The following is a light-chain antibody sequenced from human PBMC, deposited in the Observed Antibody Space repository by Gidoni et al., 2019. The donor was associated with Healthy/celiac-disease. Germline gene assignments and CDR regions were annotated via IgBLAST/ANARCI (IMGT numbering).Light chain of an antibody. CDR2: GAS. CDR1: QSVSSSY. J-gene: IGKJ1*01. Sequence: EIVLTQSPGTLSLSPGERATLSCRASQSVSSSYLAWYQQKPGQAPRLLIYGASSRATGIPDRFSGSGSGTDFTLTTSRLEPEDFAVYYCQQHRTFGQGTKVEIK. CDR3: QQHRT. V-gene: IGKV3-20*01.